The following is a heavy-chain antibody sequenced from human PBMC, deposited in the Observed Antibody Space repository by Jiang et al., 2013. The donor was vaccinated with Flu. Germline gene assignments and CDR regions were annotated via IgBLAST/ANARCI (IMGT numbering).Heavy chain of an antibody. J-gene: IGHJ6*02. CDR3: ARDPGFGELLCCMDV. CDR1: GFTFSSYG. V-gene: IGHV3-33*01. Sequence: QLLESGGGVVQPGRSLRLSRAASGFTFSSYGMHWVRQAPGKGLEWVAVIWYDGSNKYYADSVKGRFTISRDNSKNTLYLQMNSLRAEDTAVYYCARDPGFGELLCCMDVWGQGTTVTVSS. CDR2: IWYDGSNK. D-gene: IGHD3-10*01.